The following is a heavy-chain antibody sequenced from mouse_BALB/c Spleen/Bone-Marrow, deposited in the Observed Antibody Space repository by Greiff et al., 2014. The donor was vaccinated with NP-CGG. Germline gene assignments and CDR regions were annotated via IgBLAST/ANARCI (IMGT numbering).Heavy chain of an antibody. CDR2: IDPANGNT. CDR3: APYYYDSSQFAY. J-gene: IGHJ3*01. CDR1: GFNIKDTY. D-gene: IGHD1-1*01. Sequence: VQLQQPGAELVKPGASVKLSCTASGFNIKDTYMHWVKQRPEQGLEWIGRIDPANGNTKYDPKFQGKATITADTSSNTAYLQLSSLTSEDTAVYYCAPYYYDSSQFAYWGQGTLVTVSA. V-gene: IGHV14-3*02.